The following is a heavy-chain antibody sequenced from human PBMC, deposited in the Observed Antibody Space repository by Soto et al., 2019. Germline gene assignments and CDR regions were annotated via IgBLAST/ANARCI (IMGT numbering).Heavy chain of an antibody. D-gene: IGHD6-13*01. J-gene: IGHJ6*03. CDR2: VYYSGNT. CDR1: GGSISPYY. V-gene: IGHV4-59*01. CDR3: ARKGAAASYAHYYMDV. Sequence: SETLSLTCTFSGGSISPYYWSWIRQPPGKGLEWIGYVYYSGNTNYNPSLESRVTISVDTSRNQFSLNLTSATAADTAVYYCARKGAAASYAHYYMDVWGRGTTVTVSS.